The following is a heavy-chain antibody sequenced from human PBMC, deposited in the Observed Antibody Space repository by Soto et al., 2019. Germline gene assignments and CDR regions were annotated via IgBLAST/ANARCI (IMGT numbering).Heavy chain of an antibody. CDR3: AREIGLAAAYFDY. D-gene: IGHD6-13*01. V-gene: IGHV4-59*01. J-gene: IGHJ4*02. Sequence: SETLSLTCTVSGGSISSYYWSWIRQPPGKGLEWIGYIYYSGSTNYNPSLKSRVTISVDTSKNQFSLKLSSVTAADTAVYYCAREIGLAAAYFDYWGQGTLVTVSS. CDR1: GGSISSYY. CDR2: IYYSGST.